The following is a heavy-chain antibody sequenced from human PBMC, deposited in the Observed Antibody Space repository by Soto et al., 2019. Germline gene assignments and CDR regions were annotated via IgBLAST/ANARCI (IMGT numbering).Heavy chain of an antibody. CDR1: GFTFSSYG. CDR3: AIGSSGWDY. D-gene: IGHD6-19*01. CDR2: IWYDGSNK. Sequence: QVQLVESGGGVVQPGRSLRLSCAASGFTFSSYGMHWVRQAPGKGLEWVAVIWYDGSNKYYADSVKGRFTISRDNSKNPQYLQMNGMRAEDKDVYYGAIGSSGWDYWGQGTLVTVSS. V-gene: IGHV3-33*01. J-gene: IGHJ4*02.